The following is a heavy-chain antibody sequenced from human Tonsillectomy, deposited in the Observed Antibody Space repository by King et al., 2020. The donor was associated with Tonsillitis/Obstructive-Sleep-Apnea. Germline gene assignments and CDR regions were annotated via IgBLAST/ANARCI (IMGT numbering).Heavy chain of an antibody. V-gene: IGHV1-2*02. J-gene: IGHJ6*02. CDR1: GYTFTGYY. CDR3: ARDPPYDIFDYGMDV. D-gene: IGHD3-9*01. Sequence: QLVQSGAEVKKPGASVKVSCKASGYTFTGYYIHWVRQAPGQGLEWMGWINPNSGGTNYAQEFQGRVTMTRDTSISTAYMELSRLRSDDTAVYYCARDPPYDIFDYGMDVWGQGTTVTVSS. CDR2: INPNSGGT.